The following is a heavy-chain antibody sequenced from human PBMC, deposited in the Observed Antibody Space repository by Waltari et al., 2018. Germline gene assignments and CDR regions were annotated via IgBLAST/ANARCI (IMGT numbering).Heavy chain of an antibody. CDR3: ARDYAYCSGGSCYAQAFDP. Sequence: QVQLVQSGAEVKKPGASVKVSCKASGYTFTGHYIPRVRQAPGQGLEWMGWINPNSGGTNYAQKFQGRVTMTRDTSISTAYMELSRLRSDDTAVYYCARDYAYCSGGSCYAQAFDPWGQGTLVTVSS. J-gene: IGHJ5*02. V-gene: IGHV1-2*02. CDR1: GYTFTGHY. CDR2: INPNSGGT. D-gene: IGHD2-15*01.